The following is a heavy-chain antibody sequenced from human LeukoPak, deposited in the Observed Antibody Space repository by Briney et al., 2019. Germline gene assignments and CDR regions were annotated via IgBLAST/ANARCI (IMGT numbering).Heavy chain of an antibody. Sequence: SETLSLTCAVYGGSFSGYYWSWIRQPPGKGLEWIWEINHSGSTNYNPSLKSRVTISVDTSKNQFSLKLSSVTAADTAMYYCARESTTVAGTFDYWGQGTLVTVSS. D-gene: IGHD6-19*01. CDR3: ARESTTVAGTFDY. J-gene: IGHJ4*02. CDR2: INHSGST. CDR1: GGSFSGYY. V-gene: IGHV4-34*01.